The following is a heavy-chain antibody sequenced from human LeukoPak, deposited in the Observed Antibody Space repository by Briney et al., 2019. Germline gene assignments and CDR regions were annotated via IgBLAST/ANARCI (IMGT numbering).Heavy chain of an antibody. J-gene: IGHJ4*02. Sequence: GGPLSLSCAASGFTFSDYYMSWIRQAPGKGPEWASYIGGSGTTIFYAHSVKGRFTISRDNAKNSLYLQMNSLRAEDTAVYYCARFAGSGSYYIDHWGQGTLITVSS. CDR1: GFTFSDYY. D-gene: IGHD3-10*01. CDR2: IGGSGTTI. CDR3: ARFAGSGSYYIDH. V-gene: IGHV3-11*01.